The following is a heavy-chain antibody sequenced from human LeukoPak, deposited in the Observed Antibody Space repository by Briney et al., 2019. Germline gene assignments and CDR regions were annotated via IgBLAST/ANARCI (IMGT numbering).Heavy chain of an antibody. CDR3: AREPVGYCSSTSCYRGGHFDY. CDR2: ISAYNGNT. CDR1: GYTFTSYG. Sequence: GASVKVSCKASGYTFTSYGISWVRQAPGQGLEWMGWISAYNGNTNYAQKLQGRVTMTTDTSTSTAYMELRSLRSDDTAVYYCAREPVGYCSSTSCYRGGHFDYWGQGTLVTVSS. J-gene: IGHJ4*02. D-gene: IGHD2-2*02. V-gene: IGHV1-18*01.